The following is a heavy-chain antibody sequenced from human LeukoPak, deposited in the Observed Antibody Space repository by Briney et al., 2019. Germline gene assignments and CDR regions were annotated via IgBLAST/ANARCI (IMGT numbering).Heavy chain of an antibody. CDR3: ARVGDILTGYSPFGY. D-gene: IGHD3-9*01. Sequence: GASVKVSCKASGYTFTGYYMHWVRQAPGQGLEWMGWINPNSGGTNYAQKFQGRVTMTRDTSISTAYMELSRLRSDDTAVYYCARVGDILTGYSPFGYWGQGTLVTVSS. V-gene: IGHV1-2*02. CDR1: GYTFTGYY. J-gene: IGHJ4*02. CDR2: INPNSGGT.